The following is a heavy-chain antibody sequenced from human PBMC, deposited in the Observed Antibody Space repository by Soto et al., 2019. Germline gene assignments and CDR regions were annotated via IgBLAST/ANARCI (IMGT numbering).Heavy chain of an antibody. CDR3: ARGRSITIFGVVTGHNDAFDI. J-gene: IGHJ3*02. Sequence: ASVKVSCKASGYTFTSYGISWVRQAPGQGLEWMGWISAYNGNTNYAQKLQGRVTMTTDTSTSTAYMELRSLRSDDTAVCYCARGRSITIFGVVTGHNDAFDIWGQGTMVTVSS. V-gene: IGHV1-18*04. CDR2: ISAYNGNT. D-gene: IGHD3-3*01. CDR1: GYTFTSYG.